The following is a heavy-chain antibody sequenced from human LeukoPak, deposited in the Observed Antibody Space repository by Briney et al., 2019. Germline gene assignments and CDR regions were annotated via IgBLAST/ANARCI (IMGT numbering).Heavy chain of an antibody. CDR1: GFTFSDSY. D-gene: IGHD3-3*02. CDR3: ATFSRFYYYGMHV. CDR2: ISHSGTKI. Sequence: KPGGSQRLSCAASGFTFSDSYMNWIRQAPGRGLEWLSYISHSGTKIQYVDSVKGRFTISRDNAKNSLYLQMNSLRAEDTAVYYCATFSRFYYYGMHVWGQGTTVTVSS. V-gene: IGHV3-11*01. J-gene: IGHJ6*02.